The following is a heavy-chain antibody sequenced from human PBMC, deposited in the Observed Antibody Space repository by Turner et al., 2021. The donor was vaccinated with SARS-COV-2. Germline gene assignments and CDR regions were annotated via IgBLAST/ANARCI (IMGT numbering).Heavy chain of an antibody. J-gene: IGHJ4*02. Sequence: QVQLVASGGGVVQPGRSLRLSCAASVFTFSSYGMHWVRQAQGKGLEWVAVKTYDGSNKYYADSVKGRFTISRDNSKNTLYLQMNSLRAEDTAVYYCAKDGAPFLLYFGEPTFYFDYWGQGTLVTVSS. CDR2: KTYDGSNK. CDR3: AKDGAPFLLYFGEPTFYFDY. V-gene: IGHV3-30*18. CDR1: VFTFSSYG. D-gene: IGHD3-10*01.